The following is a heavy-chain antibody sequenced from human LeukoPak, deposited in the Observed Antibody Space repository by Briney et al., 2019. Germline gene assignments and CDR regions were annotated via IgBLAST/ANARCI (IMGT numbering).Heavy chain of an antibody. Sequence: GGSLRLSCAASGFTFSSYAMHWVRQAPGKGLEWVAVISYDGSNKYYADSVKGRFTISRDNSKNTLYLQMNSLRAEDTAVYYCARARQDYGGNSGYFVYWGQGTLVTVSS. V-gene: IGHV3-30*04. D-gene: IGHD4-23*01. J-gene: IGHJ4*02. CDR1: GFTFSSYA. CDR2: ISYDGSNK. CDR3: ARARQDYGGNSGYFVY.